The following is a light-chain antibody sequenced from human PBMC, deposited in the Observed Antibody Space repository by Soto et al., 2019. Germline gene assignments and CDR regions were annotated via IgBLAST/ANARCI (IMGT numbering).Light chain of an antibody. J-gene: IGKJ4*01. CDR1: HDISIN. V-gene: IGKV1-27*01. CDR2: AAS. Sequence: DTQMTQSPSSLSASVGDRVTITCRASHDISINLAWYQQKPGKVPSLLIYAASTLHSGVPSRFSGGGSGTDVTVTISILQPEDVATYYCEKYNSAALTFGGGTKVEIK. CDR3: EKYNSAALT.